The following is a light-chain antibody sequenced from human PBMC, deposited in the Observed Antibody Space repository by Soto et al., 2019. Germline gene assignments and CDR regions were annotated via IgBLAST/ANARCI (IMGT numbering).Light chain of an antibody. CDR3: QQRKVWPPIT. J-gene: IGKJ5*01. CDR2: DAS. CDR1: QSVRTS. Sequence: EVVVTQSPSTRCCSPVGIATLSCRASQSVRTSLAWYQHKPGQAPRLVIYDASLRANGVPARFGGSGSGTDFTLTINSLEPEDFAVYYCQQRKVWPPITFGQGHDWRL. V-gene: IGKV3-11*01.